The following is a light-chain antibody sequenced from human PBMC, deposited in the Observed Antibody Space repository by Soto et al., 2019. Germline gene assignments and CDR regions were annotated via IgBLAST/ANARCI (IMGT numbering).Light chain of an antibody. J-gene: IGLJ2*01. Sequence: QSALTQPRSVSGSPGQSVTISCTGTSSDVGGYNYVSWYQQKPGKAPKLMIYDVSKRPSGVSDRFSGSKSANTASLIISGLQAEDEADYYCCSYAGNTLVVFGGGTKLTVL. V-gene: IGLV2-11*01. CDR3: CSYAGNTLVV. CDR1: SSDVGGYNY. CDR2: DVS.